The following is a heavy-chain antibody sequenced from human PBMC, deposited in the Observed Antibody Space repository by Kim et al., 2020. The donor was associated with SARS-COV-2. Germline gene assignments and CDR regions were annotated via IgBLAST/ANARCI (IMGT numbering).Heavy chain of an antibody. Sequence: GRARFTHSRDNSRTTVYLQMTSLRAEDTAVYYCARLGPVTANYYYGMDVWGQGTTVTVSS. D-gene: IGHD2-21*02. V-gene: IGHV3-53*01. J-gene: IGHJ6*02. CDR3: ARLGPVTANYYYGMDV.